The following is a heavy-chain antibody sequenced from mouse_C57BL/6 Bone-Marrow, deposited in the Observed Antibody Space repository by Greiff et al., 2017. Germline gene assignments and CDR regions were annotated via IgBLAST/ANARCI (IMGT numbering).Heavy chain of an antibody. J-gene: IGHJ2*01. Sequence: VQLQQSGAELARPGASVKLSCKASGYTFTSYGISWVKQRTGQGLEWIGRIYPGDGDTNYNGKFKGKATLTADKSSSTAYMQLSSLTSEDSAVYFCARADSSGYDYWGQGTTLTVSS. CDR2: IYPGDGDT. D-gene: IGHD3-2*02. CDR3: ARADSSGYDY. V-gene: IGHV1-81*01. CDR1: GYTFTSYG.